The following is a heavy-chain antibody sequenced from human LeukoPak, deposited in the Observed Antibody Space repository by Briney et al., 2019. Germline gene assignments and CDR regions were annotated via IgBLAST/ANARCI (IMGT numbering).Heavy chain of an antibody. CDR1: GFTFSSYW. D-gene: IGHD1-26*01. CDR2: IKQDGSEK. J-gene: IGHJ4*02. V-gene: IGHV3-7*01. CDR3: AKDFTPYPSKVGATANYFDY. Sequence: PGGSLRLSCAASGFTFSSYWMSWVRQAPGKGLEWVANIKQDGSEKYYVDSVKGRFTISRDNAKNSLYLQMNSLRAEDTAVYYCAKDFTPYPSKVGATANYFDYWGQGTLVTVSS.